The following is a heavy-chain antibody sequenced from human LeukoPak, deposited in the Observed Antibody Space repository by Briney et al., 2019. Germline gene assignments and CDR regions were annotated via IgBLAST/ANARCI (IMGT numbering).Heavy chain of an antibody. CDR1: GGSISSGDYY. CDR2: IYYGGTT. CDR3: ARGEPGDSDAFDI. J-gene: IGHJ3*02. D-gene: IGHD2-21*02. V-gene: IGHV4-30-4*08. Sequence: SETLSLTCTVSGGSISSGDYYWSWIRQPPGKGLEWIGYIYYGGTTYYNPSLKSRLTISLDTSKNHFSLKLSSVTAADTAVYYCARGEPGDSDAFDIWGQGTMVTVSS.